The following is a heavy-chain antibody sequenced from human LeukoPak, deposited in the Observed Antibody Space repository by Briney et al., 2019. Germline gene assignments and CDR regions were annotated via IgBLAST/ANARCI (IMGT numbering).Heavy chain of an antibody. CDR1: GYTFTGYY. Sequence: GASVKVSCKASGYTFTGYYMHWVRQAPGQGLEWMGWINPNSGGANYAQKFQGRVTMTRDTSISTAYMELSRLRSDDTAVYYCARALDSSGYFDYWGQGTLDTVSS. CDR2: INPNSGGA. D-gene: IGHD3-22*01. CDR3: ARALDSSGYFDY. V-gene: IGHV1-2*02. J-gene: IGHJ4*02.